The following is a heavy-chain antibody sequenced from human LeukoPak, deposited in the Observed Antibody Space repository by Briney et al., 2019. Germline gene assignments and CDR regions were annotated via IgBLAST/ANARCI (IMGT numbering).Heavy chain of an antibody. D-gene: IGHD1-26*01. CDR1: GFTFSSYS. V-gene: IGHV3-48*01. CDR2: ISSSSSTI. Sequence: PGGSLRLSCAASGFTFSSYSMNWVRQAPGKGLEWISYISSSSSTIYYADSVKGRFTISRDNAKNSLYLQMSSLRAEDTAVYYCARRGELTPPYYSDYWGQGTLVTVSS. J-gene: IGHJ4*02. CDR3: ARRGELTPPYYSDY.